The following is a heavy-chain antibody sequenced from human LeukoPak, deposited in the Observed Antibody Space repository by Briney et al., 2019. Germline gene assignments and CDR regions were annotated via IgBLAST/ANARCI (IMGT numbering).Heavy chain of an antibody. J-gene: IGHJ4*02. D-gene: IGHD1-7*01. CDR2: IHYSGLT. CDR3: ARDPPEDEWNSLDS. CDR1: GGSVNGYY. Sequence: PSETLSLTCTVSGGSVNGYYWNWIRQAPGKGLEWIGFIHYSGLTVYSPSLQSRVSMSVDTSRNQFSLDLSSVTAADTALYYCARDPPEDEWNSLDSWGQGILVTVSS. V-gene: IGHV4-59*02.